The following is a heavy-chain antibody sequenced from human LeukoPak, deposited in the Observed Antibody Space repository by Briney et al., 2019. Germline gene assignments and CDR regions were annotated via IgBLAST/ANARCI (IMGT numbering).Heavy chain of an antibody. CDR1: GFTLSDSA. CDR2: IDRPAKSYAT. CDR3: TRDRGTYNWLDP. D-gene: IGHD1-26*01. J-gene: IGHJ5*02. V-gene: IGHV3-73*01. Sequence: GGSLRLSCAASGFTLSDSAIHWVRQASGRGLEWVGLIDRPAKSYATAYGASVGGRFTISRDDSKNTAYLQMDSLKTEDTALYYCTRDRGTYNWLDPWGQGTLVTVSS.